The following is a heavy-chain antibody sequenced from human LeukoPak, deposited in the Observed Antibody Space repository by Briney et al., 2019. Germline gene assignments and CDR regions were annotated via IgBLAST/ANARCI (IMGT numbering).Heavy chain of an antibody. CDR3: ARGRIGVRWSLGSYGY. CDR1: GGSISSGDYY. Sequence: SETLSLTCTVSGGSISSGDYYWSWIRQPPGKGLEWIGYTYYSGSTYYNPSLKSRVTISVDTSKNQFSLKLSSVTAADTAVYYCARGRIGVRWSLGSYGYWGQGTLVTVSS. V-gene: IGHV4-30-4*08. CDR2: TYYSGST. J-gene: IGHJ4*02. D-gene: IGHD3-16*01.